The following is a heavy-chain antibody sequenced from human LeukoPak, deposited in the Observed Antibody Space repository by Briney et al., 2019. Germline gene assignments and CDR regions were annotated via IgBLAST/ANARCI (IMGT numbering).Heavy chain of an antibody. CDR3: ARGLPYCSSLRCYFTRQVRFDP. D-gene: IGHD2-2*01. V-gene: IGHV1-2*02. J-gene: IGHJ5*02. CDR1: GYNFTDSY. CDR2: INPHNGDT. Sequence: ASVKVSYKASGYNFTDSYMHWVRQTPGQGLEWMGWINPHNGDTNYAQNFQGRVTMTSDTSISTAYMDLSSLTYDDTAVYYCARGLPYCSSLRCYFTRQVRFDPWGHGTLVTVSS.